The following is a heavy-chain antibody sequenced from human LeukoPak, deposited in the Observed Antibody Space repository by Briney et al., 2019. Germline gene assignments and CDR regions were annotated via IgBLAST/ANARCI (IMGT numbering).Heavy chain of an antibody. CDR2: IYSGGST. V-gene: IGHV3-53*01. CDR1: GFTFSSNY. D-gene: IGHD6-19*01. Sequence: TGGSLRLSCAASGFTFSSNYMSWVRQAPGKGLEWVSVIYSGGSTYYADSMKGRFTISRDNSKNTLYLQMNSLRAEDTAVYYCARGSEFSSGSLDPWGQGTLVTVSS. J-gene: IGHJ5*02. CDR3: ARGSEFSSGSLDP.